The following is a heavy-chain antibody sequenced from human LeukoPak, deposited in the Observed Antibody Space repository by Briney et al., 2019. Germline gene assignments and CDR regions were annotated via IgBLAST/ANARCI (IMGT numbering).Heavy chain of an antibody. D-gene: IGHD6-13*01. CDR2: INHSGST. J-gene: IGHJ4*02. CDR1: GGSFSGYY. Sequence: SETLSLTCAVYGGSFSGYYWSWIRQPPGKGLEWIGEINHSGSTNYNPSLKSRVTISVDTSMNQFSLKLSSVTAADTAVYYCARGKRGYSSSWYDYWGQGTLVTVSS. V-gene: IGHV4-34*01. CDR3: ARGKRGYSSSWYDY.